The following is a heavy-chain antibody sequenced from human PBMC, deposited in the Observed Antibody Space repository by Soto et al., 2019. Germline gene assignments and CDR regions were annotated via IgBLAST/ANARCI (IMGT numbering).Heavy chain of an antibody. Sequence: GGSLRLSCAASGFTFSSYAMSWVRQAPGKGLEWVSAISGSGGSTYYADSVKGRFTISRDNSKNTLYLQMNSLRAEDTAVYYCAKDTDLEGTTDYYYGMDVWGQGTTVTVSS. CDR3: AKDTDLEGTTDYYYGMDV. CDR2: ISGSGGST. CDR1: GFTFSSYA. J-gene: IGHJ6*02. V-gene: IGHV3-23*01. D-gene: IGHD1-1*01.